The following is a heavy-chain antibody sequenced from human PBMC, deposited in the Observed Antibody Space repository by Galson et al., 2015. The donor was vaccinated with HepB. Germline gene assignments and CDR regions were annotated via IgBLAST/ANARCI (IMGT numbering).Heavy chain of an antibody. CDR2: IYYSGTT. CDR3: ARNLAPDY. CDR1: GGSISSSSYY. Sequence: SETLSLTCTVSGGSISSSSYYWGWIRQPPGKGLEWIGYIYYSGTTNCNPSLKSRVTMSVDTSKNQFSLKLTSVTAADTAVYYCARNLAPDYWGQGTLVTVSS. D-gene: IGHD3-3*02. V-gene: IGHV4-61*05. J-gene: IGHJ4*02.